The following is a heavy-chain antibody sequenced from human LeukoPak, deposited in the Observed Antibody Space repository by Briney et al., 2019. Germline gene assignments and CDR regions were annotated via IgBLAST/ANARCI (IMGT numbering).Heavy chain of an antibody. CDR2: IYYSGST. Sequence: SQTLSLTCSVSGGSISSRYYYWTWVRQPPGKGLEWIGYIYYSGSTYYNPSLKSRLIMSMDTSKNQFSLSLTSVTAADTAVYFCARGFDYGGSPPPHDSFDIWGQGTMVTVSS. CDR1: GGSISSRYYY. CDR3: ARGFDYGGSPPPHDSFDI. D-gene: IGHD4-23*01. V-gene: IGHV4-30-4*08. J-gene: IGHJ3*02.